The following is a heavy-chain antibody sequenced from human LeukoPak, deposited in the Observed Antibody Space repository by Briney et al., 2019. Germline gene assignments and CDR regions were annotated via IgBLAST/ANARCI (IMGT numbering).Heavy chain of an antibody. CDR2: ISRSSSII. Sequence: GGSLRLSCAASGFTFSSYSMNWVRQAPGKGLEWVPYISRSSSIIYYADCVKGRFAISRDNAKDSLYLQMNSLRAEDTAVYYCAGVNYGVQHLDYWGQGTLVTVSS. CDR1: GFTFSSYS. CDR3: AGVNYGVQHLDY. V-gene: IGHV3-48*01. J-gene: IGHJ4*02. D-gene: IGHD3-10*01.